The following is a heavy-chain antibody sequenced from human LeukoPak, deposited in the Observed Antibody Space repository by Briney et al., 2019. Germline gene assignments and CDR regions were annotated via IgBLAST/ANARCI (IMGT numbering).Heavy chain of an antibody. CDR3: ARDSGSSWFDP. D-gene: IGHD6-13*01. Sequence: PSETLSLTCTVSGGSISSYYWSWIRQPPGKGLEWIGYIYYSGSTNYNPSLKSRVTISVDTSKNQFSLKLSSVTAADTAVYYCARDSGSSWFDPWGQGTLVTVSS. V-gene: IGHV4-59*01. J-gene: IGHJ5*02. CDR2: IYYSGST. CDR1: GGSISSYY.